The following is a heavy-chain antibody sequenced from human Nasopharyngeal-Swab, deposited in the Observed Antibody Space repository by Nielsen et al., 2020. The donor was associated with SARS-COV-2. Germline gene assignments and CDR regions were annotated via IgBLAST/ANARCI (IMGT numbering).Heavy chain of an antibody. J-gene: IGHJ3*02. CDR2: ISGSGGST. CDR3: YGGYDAFDI. V-gene: IGHV3-23*01. Sequence: WIRQPPGKGLEWVSAISGSGGSTYYADSVKGRFTISGDNSKNTLYLQMNSLRAEDTAVYYCYGGYDAFDIWGQGTMVTVSS. D-gene: IGHD4-17*01.